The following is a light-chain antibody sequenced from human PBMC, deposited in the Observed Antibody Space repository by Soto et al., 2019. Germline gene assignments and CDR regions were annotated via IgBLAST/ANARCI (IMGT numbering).Light chain of an antibody. J-gene: IGKJ3*01. CDR3: QQYNDWPSHIT. CDR2: GAS. V-gene: IGKV3-15*01. Sequence: DRVMKRVAASVSVSLGERATLSCRTSQSVSSNYLAWYQQKPGQAPRLLIYGASTRATGIPARFSGSGSGTEFTLTISSLQSEDFAVYYCQQYNDWPSHITFGPGTKVDIK. CDR1: QSVSSN.